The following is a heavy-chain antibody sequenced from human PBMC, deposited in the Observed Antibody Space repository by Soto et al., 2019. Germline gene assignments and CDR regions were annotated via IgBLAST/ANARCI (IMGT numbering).Heavy chain of an antibody. CDR2: ITGSGKSA. CDR1: GFTFSTFV. CDR3: AVHLGENYYTMDV. J-gene: IGHJ6*02. D-gene: IGHD3-10*01. Sequence: EVQLLESGGGWVQPGGSLRLSCAASGFTFSTFVMTWVRQVPGEGLEWISSITGSGKSAYYADSVKGRVTISRDNSKNTLYLQISSLGVDDTAVXXCAVHLGENYYTMDVWGQGTTVTVSS. V-gene: IGHV3-23*01.